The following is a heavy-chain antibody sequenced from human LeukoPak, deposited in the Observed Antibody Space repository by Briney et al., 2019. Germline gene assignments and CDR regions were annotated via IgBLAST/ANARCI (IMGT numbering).Heavy chain of an antibody. CDR3: ARLISVYYFDS. J-gene: IGHJ4*02. CDR1: GGSISSSSYY. Sequence: SETLSLTCTVSGGSISSSSYYWGWVRQPPGRGLECIGSIYYSGSTYYNPSLKSRVTISVDTSKNQFPLKLSSVTAADTAVYYCARLISVYYFDSWGQGTLVTVSS. CDR2: IYYSGST. V-gene: IGHV4-39*01. D-gene: IGHD2/OR15-2a*01.